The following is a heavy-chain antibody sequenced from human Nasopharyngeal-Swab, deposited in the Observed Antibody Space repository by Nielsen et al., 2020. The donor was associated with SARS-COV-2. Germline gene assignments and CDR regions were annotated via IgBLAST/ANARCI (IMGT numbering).Heavy chain of an antibody. J-gene: IGHJ4*02. CDR1: GYTFTSYG. CDR2: ISAYNGNT. Sequence: ASVKVSCKASGYTFTSYGISWVRQAPGQGLEWMGWISAYNGNTNYAQKLQGRVTMTTDTSTSTAYMELSRLRSDDTAVYYCARDPSGYDSDYWGQGTLVTVSS. V-gene: IGHV1-18*01. D-gene: IGHD5-12*01. CDR3: ARDPSGYDSDY.